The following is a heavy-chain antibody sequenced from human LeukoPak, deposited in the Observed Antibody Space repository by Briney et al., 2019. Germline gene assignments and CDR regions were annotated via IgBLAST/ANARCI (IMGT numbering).Heavy chain of an antibody. J-gene: IGHJ4*02. CDR1: GYSFSSYW. CDR3: ARHTVAYGY. CDR2: IYPGDSDT. V-gene: IGHV5-51*07. D-gene: IGHD3-16*01. Sequence: GESQKISCKGSGYSFSSYWIGWVHQMPGKGLEWMGIIYPGDSDTRYSPSFQGQVTFSADKSISTAYLQWSSLKASDTAVYYCARHTVAYGYWGQGTLVTVSS.